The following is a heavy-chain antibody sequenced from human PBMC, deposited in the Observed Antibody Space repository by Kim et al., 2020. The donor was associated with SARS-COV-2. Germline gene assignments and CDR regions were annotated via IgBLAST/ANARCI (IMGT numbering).Heavy chain of an antibody. Sequence: GGSLRLSCVASGFTFSNYWMSWVRQAPGKGLEWVANIKPDGSERYYVDSVKGRFTISRDNAKNSVYLQMNSLRAEDTAVYYCAGAGLTAVFGYWGQGTQVTVSS. CDR3: AGAGLTAVFGY. J-gene: IGHJ4*02. CDR1: GFTFSNYW. V-gene: IGHV3-7*01. D-gene: IGHD3-16*01. CDR2: IKPDGSER.